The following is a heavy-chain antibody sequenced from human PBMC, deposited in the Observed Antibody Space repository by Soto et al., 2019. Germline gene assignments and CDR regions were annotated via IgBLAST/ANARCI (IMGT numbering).Heavy chain of an antibody. Sequence: PSQTLSLTCAISGDSVSSNSAAWNWIRQSPSRGLEWLGRTYYRSKWYNDYTVSVKSRITINPDTSKNQFSLQLNSVTPEDTAVYYCARDYYGSGSYYADYYYGMDAWGQGTTVTVSS. CDR2: TYYRSKWYN. CDR1: GDSVSSNSAA. CDR3: ARDYYGSGSYYADYYYGMDA. V-gene: IGHV6-1*01. D-gene: IGHD3-10*01. J-gene: IGHJ6*02.